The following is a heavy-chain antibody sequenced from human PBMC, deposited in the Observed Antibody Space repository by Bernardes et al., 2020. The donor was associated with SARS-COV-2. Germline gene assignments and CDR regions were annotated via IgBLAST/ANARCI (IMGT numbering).Heavy chain of an antibody. D-gene: IGHD6-19*01. Sequence: GGSLRLSCAASGFTFDDYAMHWVRQAPGKGLEWVSGISWSGGSIGYADSVKGRFTISRDNAKNSLYLQMNSLRAEDTALYYCAKVKSNGWMGVLDIWGQGTLVTVSS. CDR1: GFTFDDYA. CDR3: AKVKSNGWMGVLDI. CDR2: ISWSGGSI. J-gene: IGHJ4*02. V-gene: IGHV3-9*01.